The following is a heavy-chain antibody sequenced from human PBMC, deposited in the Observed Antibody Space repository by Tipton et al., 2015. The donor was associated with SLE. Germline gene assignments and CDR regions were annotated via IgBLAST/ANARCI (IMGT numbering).Heavy chain of an antibody. CDR2: IYYSGST. CDR1: GGSISSHY. CDR3: AREGRYYDFWSGLKDYYYAMDV. D-gene: IGHD3-3*01. V-gene: IGHV4-59*11. J-gene: IGHJ6*02. Sequence: TLSLTCTVSGGSISSHYWSWIRQPPGKGLEWIGYIYYSGSTNYNPSLKSRVTISADTSKNQFSLKLSSVTAADTAVYYCAREGRYYDFWSGLKDYYYAMDVWGQGTTVTVSS.